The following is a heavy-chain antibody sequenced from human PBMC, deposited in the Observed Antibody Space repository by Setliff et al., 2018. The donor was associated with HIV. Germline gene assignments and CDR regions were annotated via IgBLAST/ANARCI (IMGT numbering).Heavy chain of an antibody. D-gene: IGHD2-2*01. CDR3: ASGRYLINYYYSAMDD. V-gene: IGHV4-30-4*01. J-gene: IGHJ6*02. CDR1: GGSITNLDYF. CDR2: VYSTGSS. Sequence: SETLSLTCTLSGGSITNLDYFWSWVRLPPGKGLEWIGSVYSTGSSYQNPSLKDRITLSVDPSKNQVSLQVSSVTAADTAVYYCASGRYLINYYYSAMDDWGPGTT.